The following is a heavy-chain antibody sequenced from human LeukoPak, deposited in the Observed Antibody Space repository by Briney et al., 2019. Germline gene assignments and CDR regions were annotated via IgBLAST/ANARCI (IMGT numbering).Heavy chain of an antibody. CDR1: GGSISSYY. J-gene: IGHJ4*02. V-gene: IGHV4-59*01. CDR3: AREYRRPYYFDY. D-gene: IGHD2-2*02. Sequence: SETLSLTCTVSGGSISSYYWSWIRQPPGKGLEWIGYIYYSGSTNYNPSLKGRVTISVDTSKNQFSLKLSSVTAADTAVYYCAREYRRPYYFDYWGQGTLVTVSS. CDR2: IYYSGST.